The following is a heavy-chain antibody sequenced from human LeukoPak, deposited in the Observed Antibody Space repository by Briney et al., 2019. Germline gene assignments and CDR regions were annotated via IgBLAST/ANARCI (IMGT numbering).Heavy chain of an antibody. Sequence: GGSLRLSCAASGFIFSSYWMHWVRQAPGKGLVWVSRISSDGSSTTYADSVKGRFTISRDNAKNTVYLQMNSLRAEDTAVYYCARDIALGRIEYWGQGTLVTVPS. J-gene: IGHJ4*02. D-gene: IGHD7-27*01. CDR1: GFIFSSYW. CDR3: ARDIALGRIEY. CDR2: ISSDGSST. V-gene: IGHV3-74*03.